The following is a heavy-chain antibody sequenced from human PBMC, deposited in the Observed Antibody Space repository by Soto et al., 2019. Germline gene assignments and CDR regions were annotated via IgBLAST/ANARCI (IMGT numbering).Heavy chain of an antibody. CDR3: ASSRPQDYDFWSGYYYFDY. J-gene: IGHJ4*02. V-gene: IGHV4-4*02. CDR2: IYHSGST. D-gene: IGHD3-3*01. Sequence: SETLSLTGAGSGGSISSSNWWRWVRQTPGKGLEWIGQIYHSGSTNYTPSLKSRVTISVDKSKNQFSLKLSSVTAADTAVYYCASSRPQDYDFWSGYYYFDYWGQGTLVTVSS. CDR1: GGSISSSNW.